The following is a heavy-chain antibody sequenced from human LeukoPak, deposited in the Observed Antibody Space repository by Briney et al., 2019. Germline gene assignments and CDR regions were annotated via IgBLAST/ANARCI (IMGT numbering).Heavy chain of an antibody. D-gene: IGHD5-12*01. J-gene: IGHJ4*02. V-gene: IGHV3-23*01. Sequence: GGSLRLSCAASGFTFSNYAMSWVRQAPGRGLEWVSSITTSGGATYYTDSVKGRFTISRDDSKNTLYLQMNSLRAEDTAVYYCAKTLSYDRFFVDYWGQGTLVTVSS. CDR2: ITTSGGAT. CDR3: AKTLSYDRFFVDY. CDR1: GFTFSNYA.